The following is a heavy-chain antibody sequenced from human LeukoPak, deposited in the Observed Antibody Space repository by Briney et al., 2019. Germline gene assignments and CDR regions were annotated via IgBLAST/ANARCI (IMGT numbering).Heavy chain of an antibody. CDR1: GFTFSSFA. V-gene: IGHV3-23*01. D-gene: IGHD2-8*02. CDR3: AKNRGHCVDGVCHNYYYMDV. Sequence: GGSLRLSCAASGFTFSSFAMTWVRQAPGKGLEWVSTLSGSAGRTYYPDSVKGRITIARDNLKNTLYLQMKGLRAEDTAVYYCAKNRGHCVDGVCHNYYYMDVWGRGTTVTVSS. CDR2: LSGSAGRT. J-gene: IGHJ6*03.